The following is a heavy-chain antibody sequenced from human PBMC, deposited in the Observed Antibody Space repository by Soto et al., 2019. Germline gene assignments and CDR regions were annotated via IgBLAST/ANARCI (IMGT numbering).Heavy chain of an antibody. J-gene: IGHJ4*02. CDR2: FYYSGST. V-gene: IGHV4-59*01. CDR1: GGSISSYY. CDR3: ARGALTTYFDY. Sequence: QVQLQESGPGLVKPSETLSLTCAVSGGSISSYYWSWIRQPPGKGLEWIGYFYYSGSTNYNPSLKRRVTISVDTSKNQFSLKLSSVTAADTAVYYWARGALTTYFDYWGQGTLVTVSS.